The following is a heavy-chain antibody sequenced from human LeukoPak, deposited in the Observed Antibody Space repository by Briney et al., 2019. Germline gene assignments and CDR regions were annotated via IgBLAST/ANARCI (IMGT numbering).Heavy chain of an antibody. D-gene: IGHD3-3*01. J-gene: IGHJ5*02. CDR2: IYHSGST. CDR3: ARHRVGSGDTYYDFWSGYPGSDP. CDR1: GYSISRGYY. Sequence: SETLSLTCAVSGYSISRGYYWGWIRQPPGKGLEWIGSIYHSGSTYYNPSLKSRVTISVDTSKNQFSLKLSSVTAADTAVYYCARHRVGSGDTYYDFWSGYPGSDPWGQGTLVTVSS. V-gene: IGHV4-38-2*01.